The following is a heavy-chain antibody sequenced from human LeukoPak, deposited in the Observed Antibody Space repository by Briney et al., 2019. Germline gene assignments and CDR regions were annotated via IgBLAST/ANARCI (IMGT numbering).Heavy chain of an antibody. CDR2: IYHSGST. D-gene: IGHD2-2*01. CDR1: GYSISSGYY. V-gene: IGHV4-38-2*01. J-gene: IGHJ4*02. CDR3: ARQGYQLLFDY. Sequence: SETLSLTCAVSGYSISSGYYWGWIRQPPGKGLEWIGSIYHSGSTYYNPSLKSRVTISVDTSRNQFSLKLSSVTAADTAVYYCARQGYQLLFDYWGQGTLVTVSS.